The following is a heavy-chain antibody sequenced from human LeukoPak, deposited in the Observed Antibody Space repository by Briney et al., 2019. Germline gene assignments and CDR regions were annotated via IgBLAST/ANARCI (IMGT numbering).Heavy chain of an antibody. V-gene: IGHV3-74*01. J-gene: IGHJ4*02. CDR3: ARVGYSSSWYIDD. CDR1: GFTFSSYW. Sequence: GGSLRLSCAASGFTFSSYWMHWVRQAPGKGLVWVSRINNDGGSTNHADSVKGRFTISRDNAKNTLYLQMNSLRAEDTAVYYCARVGYSSSWYIDDWGQGTLVTVSS. D-gene: IGHD6-13*01. CDR2: INNDGGST.